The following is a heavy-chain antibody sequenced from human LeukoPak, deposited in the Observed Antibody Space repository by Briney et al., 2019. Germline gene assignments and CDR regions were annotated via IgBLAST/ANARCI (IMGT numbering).Heavy chain of an antibody. CDR3: ARGRGSSSWYYFDY. CDR1: GGSFSGYY. V-gene: IGHV4-34*01. CDR2: INHSGST. Sequence: SETLSLTCAVYGGSFSGYYWSWIRQPPGKGLEWIGEINHSGSTNYNPSLKSRVTISGDTSKNQFSLKLSSVTAADTAVYYCARGRGSSSWYYFDYWGQGTLVTVSS. D-gene: IGHD6-13*01. J-gene: IGHJ4*02.